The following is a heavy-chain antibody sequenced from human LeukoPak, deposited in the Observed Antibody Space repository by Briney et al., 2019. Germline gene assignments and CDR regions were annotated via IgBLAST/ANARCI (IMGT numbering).Heavy chain of an antibody. D-gene: IGHD4-23*01. CDR1: GYTFTSYY. V-gene: IGHV1-46*01. CDR2: INPSGGST. J-gene: IGHJ5*02. CDR3: ARAPPYGGNANWFDP. Sequence: ASVKVSCKASGYTFTSYYMHWVRQAPGQGLEWMGIINPSGGSTSYAQKFQGRVTITADESTSTAYMELSSLRSEDTAVYYCARAPPYGGNANWFDPWGQGTLVTVSS.